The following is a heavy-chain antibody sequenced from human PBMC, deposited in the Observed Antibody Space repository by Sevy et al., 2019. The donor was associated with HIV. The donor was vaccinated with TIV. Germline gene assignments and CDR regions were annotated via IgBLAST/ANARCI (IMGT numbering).Heavy chain of an antibody. Sequence: SETLSLTCTVSGGSVSSGSYYWSWIRQPPGKGLEWIGYIYYSGSTNHNPSLKRRVTISVDTSKNQFSLKLNSVTAADTAVYYCARVRGGYSGSGGFDYWGQGTLVTVSS. D-gene: IGHD5-12*01. J-gene: IGHJ4*02. V-gene: IGHV4-61*01. CDR3: ARVRGGYSGSGGFDY. CDR2: IYYSGST. CDR1: GGSVSSGSYY.